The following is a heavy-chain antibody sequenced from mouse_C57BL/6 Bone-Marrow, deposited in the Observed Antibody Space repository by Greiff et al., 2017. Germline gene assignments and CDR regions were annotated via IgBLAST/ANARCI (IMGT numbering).Heavy chain of an antibody. CDR2: INPNNGGT. V-gene: IGHV1-26*01. J-gene: IGHJ4*01. Sequence: EVQLQQSGPELVKPGASVKISCKASGYTFTDYYMNWVKQSHGKSLEWIGDINPNNGGTSYNQKFKGKATLTVDKSSSTAYMELRSLTSEDSAVYYCASPDGYYKGYAMDYWGQGTSVTVSS. CDR3: ASPDGYYKGYAMDY. D-gene: IGHD2-3*01. CDR1: GYTFTDYY.